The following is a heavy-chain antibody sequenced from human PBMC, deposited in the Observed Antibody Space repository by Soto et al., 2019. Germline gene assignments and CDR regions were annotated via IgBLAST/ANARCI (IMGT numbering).Heavy chain of an antibody. Sequence: QVQLVESGGGLVKPGGSLRLSCAASGFTFSDYYMSWIRQAPGKGLEWFSYISSSGSTIYYADSVKGRFTISRDNAKNSLYLQMNSLRAEDTAVYYCARSYYYGSGSYYNDAFDIWGQGTMVTVSS. CDR1: GFTFSDYY. J-gene: IGHJ3*02. V-gene: IGHV3-11*01. CDR2: ISSSGSTI. CDR3: ARSYYYGSGSYYNDAFDI. D-gene: IGHD3-10*01.